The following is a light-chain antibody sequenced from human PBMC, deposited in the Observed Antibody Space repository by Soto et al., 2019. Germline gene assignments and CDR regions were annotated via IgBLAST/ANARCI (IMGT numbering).Light chain of an antibody. CDR3: QHRGEWPRT. CDR1: QSVSNY. V-gene: IGKV3-11*01. CDR2: GAS. Sequence: EIVLTQSPATLSLSPGERATLSCRASQSVSNYLAWYQQKPGQAPRLLIYGASNRATGIPARFTGSGSETDFNLTISSLEPEDFAAYYCQHRGEWPRTFGQGSKLEIK. J-gene: IGKJ2*01.